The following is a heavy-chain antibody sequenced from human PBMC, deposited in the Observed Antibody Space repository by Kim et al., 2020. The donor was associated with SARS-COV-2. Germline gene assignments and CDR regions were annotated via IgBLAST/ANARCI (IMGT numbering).Heavy chain of an antibody. CDR2: ITPKNGVT. CDR1: GYTFTDYY. CDR3: ARNPQSSATGTVLNGSKY. J-gene: IGHJ4*02. Sequence: ASVKVSCKASGYTFTDYYLHWVRQAPGQGLEWMGRITPKNGVTNYAQNFQGRVTLTRDTSISTAYMELSRLSSDDTAVYYCARNPQSSATGTVLNGSKYWGQGTLVTVSS. D-gene: IGHD6-13*01. V-gene: IGHV1-2*06.